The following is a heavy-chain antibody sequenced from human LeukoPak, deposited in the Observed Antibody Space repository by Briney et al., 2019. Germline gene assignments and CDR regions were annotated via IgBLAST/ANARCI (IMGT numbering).Heavy chain of an antibody. CDR3: AKGSGYDFFLLKGYYFDY. CDR2: ISGSGGST. CDR1: GFTFSSYA. D-gene: IGHD5-12*01. Sequence: PGGSLRLSCAASGFTFSSYAMTWVRQAPGKGLEWVSAISGSGGSTYYTDSVKGRFTISRDNSKNTLYLQMNSLRAEDTAVYYCAKGSGYDFFLLKGYYFDYWGQGTLVTASS. V-gene: IGHV3-23*01. J-gene: IGHJ4*02.